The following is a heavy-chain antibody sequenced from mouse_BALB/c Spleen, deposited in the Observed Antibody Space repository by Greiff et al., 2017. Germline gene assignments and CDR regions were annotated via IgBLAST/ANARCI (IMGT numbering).Heavy chain of an antibody. J-gene: IGHJ4*01. V-gene: IGHV3-2*02. CDR2: ISYSGST. D-gene: IGHD1-2*01. CDR3: AREGRHYAMDY. Sequence: EVQLQQSGPGLVKPSQSLSLTCTVTGYSITSDYAWNWIRQFPGNKLEWMGYISYSGSTSYNPSLKSRISITRDTSKNQFFLQLNSVTTEDTATYYCAREGRHYAMDYWGQGTSVTVSS. CDR1: GYSITSDYA.